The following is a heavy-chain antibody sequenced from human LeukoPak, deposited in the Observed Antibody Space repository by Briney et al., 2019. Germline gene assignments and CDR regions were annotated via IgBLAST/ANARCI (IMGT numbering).Heavy chain of an antibody. V-gene: IGHV3-33*01. CDR1: GFTLSRYG. CDR2: IWYDVSSK. J-gene: IGHJ5*02. Sequence: GGSLRLSCAASGFTLSRYGMHWVRQAPGKGREWVGVIWYDVSSKYYADSMKCRLTISRENSKYTLYLQMNSLRAEDTAVDYCARDQRVDSGWETWGQGTLVTVSS. CDR3: ARDQRVDSGWET. D-gene: IGHD6-19*01.